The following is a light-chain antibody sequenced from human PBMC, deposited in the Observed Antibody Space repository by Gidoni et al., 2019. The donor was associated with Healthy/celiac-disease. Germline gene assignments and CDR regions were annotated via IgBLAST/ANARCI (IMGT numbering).Light chain of an antibody. CDR3: QAWDSTKEV. V-gene: IGLV3-1*01. Sequence: SYELTQPPSVSVSPGQTASITCSGDKLGDKYACWYQQKPGQSPVLVSYQDSKRPAGIPERFSGSNSGNTATLTISGTQAMDEADYYCQAWDSTKEVFGGGTKLTVL. CDR1: KLGDKY. J-gene: IGLJ2*01. CDR2: QDS.